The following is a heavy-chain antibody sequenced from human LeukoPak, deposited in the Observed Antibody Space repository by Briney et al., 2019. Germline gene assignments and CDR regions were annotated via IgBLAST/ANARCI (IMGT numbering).Heavy chain of an antibody. D-gene: IGHD2-15*01. Sequence: GGSLRLSCAASGFTFSSYAMHWVRQAPGKGLEWVANIKQDGSEKYYVDSVKGRFTISRDSAKNSLYLQMNSLRADDSAVYYCARDYSYAFDTWGQGTMVTVSS. CDR2: IKQDGSEK. CDR1: GFTFSSYA. V-gene: IGHV3-7*04. CDR3: ARDYSYAFDT. J-gene: IGHJ3*02.